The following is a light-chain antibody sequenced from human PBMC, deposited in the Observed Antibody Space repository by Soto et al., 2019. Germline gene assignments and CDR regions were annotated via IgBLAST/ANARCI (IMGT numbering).Light chain of an antibody. CDR2: GNS. V-gene: IGLV1-40*01. J-gene: IGLJ1*01. Sequence: QLVLTQPPSVSGAPGQRVTISCTGSSSNIGALYDVHWYQQLPGTAPKLLIYGNSNRPSGVPDRFSGSKSGTSASLAITGLQAEDEADYYCQSYDSSLSAYVFGTGTKLTVL. CDR3: QSYDSSLSAYV. CDR1: SSNIGALYD.